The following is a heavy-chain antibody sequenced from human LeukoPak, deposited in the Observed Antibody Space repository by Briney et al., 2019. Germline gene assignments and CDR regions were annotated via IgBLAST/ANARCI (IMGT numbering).Heavy chain of an antibody. J-gene: IGHJ5*02. CDR1: GYTFTSYY. V-gene: IGHV1-46*01. CDR3: ARDQREFHWFDP. CDR2: INPSGGST. D-gene: IGHD3-10*01. Sequence: ASVKVSCKASGYTFTSYYMHWVRQTPGQGLEWMGIINPSGGSTSYAQKFQGRVTMTRDTSTSTVYMELSSLRSEDTAVYYCARDQREFHWFDPWGQGTLVTVSS.